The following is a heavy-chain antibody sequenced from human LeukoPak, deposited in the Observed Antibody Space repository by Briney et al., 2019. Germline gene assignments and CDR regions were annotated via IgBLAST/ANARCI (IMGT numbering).Heavy chain of an antibody. V-gene: IGHV1-3*03. CDR1: GYTFTSYA. Sequence: GASVKVSCKASGYTFTSYAINWVRQAPGQGLEWMGWINAGNGNTKYSQEFQGRVTITRDTSASTAYMELSSLRSEDMAVYYCARGYMSSSWNLDYWGQGTLVTVSS. CDR2: INAGNGNT. J-gene: IGHJ4*02. CDR3: ARGYMSSSWNLDY. D-gene: IGHD6-13*01.